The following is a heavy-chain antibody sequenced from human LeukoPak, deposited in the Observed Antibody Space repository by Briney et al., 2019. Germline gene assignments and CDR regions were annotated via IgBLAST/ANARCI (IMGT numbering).Heavy chain of an antibody. Sequence: GGSLRLSCAVSGLTLSIYGMHWVRQAPGKGLEWVANIKQDGSEKNYVDSVKGRFTISRDNAKNSLYLQMNSLRAEDTAVYYCASGMIVVVQDAFDIWGQGTMVTVSS. J-gene: IGHJ3*02. CDR2: IKQDGSEK. D-gene: IGHD3-22*01. CDR1: GLTLSIYG. CDR3: ASGMIVVVQDAFDI. V-gene: IGHV3-7*01.